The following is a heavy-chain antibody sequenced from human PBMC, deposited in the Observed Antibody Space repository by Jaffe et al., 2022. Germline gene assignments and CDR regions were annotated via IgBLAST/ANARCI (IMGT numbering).Heavy chain of an antibody. CDR3: AREIGSRPPYDYGDGTLPFDP. J-gene: IGHJ5*02. CDR2: INPSGGST. D-gene: IGHD4-17*01. Sequence: QVQLVQSGAEVKKPGASVKVSCKASGYTFTSYYMHWVRQAPGQGLEWMGIINPSGGSTSYAQKFQGRVTMTRDTSTSTVYMELSSLRSEDTAVYYCAREIGSRPPYDYGDGTLPFDPWGQGTLVTVSS. CDR1: GYTFTSYY. V-gene: IGHV1-46*01.